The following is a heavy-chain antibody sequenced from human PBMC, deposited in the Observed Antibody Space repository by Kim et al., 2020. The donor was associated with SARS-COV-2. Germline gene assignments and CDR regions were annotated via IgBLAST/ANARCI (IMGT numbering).Heavy chain of an antibody. Sequence: GGSLRLSCAASGFTFSDYGMHWVRQAPGKGLEWVAIISYDGSIQYYADSLKGRFTISRDNSKNTLFLQMNSLRPEDTAVYYCAKSVTPVLRFVHYYGMDVWGRGTTVPVS. D-gene: IGHD4-17*01. CDR1: GFTFSDYG. V-gene: IGHV3-30*18. J-gene: IGHJ6*04. CDR2: ISYDGSIQ. CDR3: AKSVTPVLRFVHYYGMDV.